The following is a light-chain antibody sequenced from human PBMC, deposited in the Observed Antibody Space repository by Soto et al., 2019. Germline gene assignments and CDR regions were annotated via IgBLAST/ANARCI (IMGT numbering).Light chain of an antibody. V-gene: IGKV1-12*01. CDR1: QSISSW. Sequence: DIQMTQSPSSVSASVGDRFTITCLASQSISSWLAWYQQKPGKAPKVLIYDASSLQSGVPSRFSGSGSETEFTLTITSLQPEDSATYYCQQRNSYPRTFGQGTKVDIK. CDR2: DAS. CDR3: QQRNSYPRT. J-gene: IGKJ2*01.